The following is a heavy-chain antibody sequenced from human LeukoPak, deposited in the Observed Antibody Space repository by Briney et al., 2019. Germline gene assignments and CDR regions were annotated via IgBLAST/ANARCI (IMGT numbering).Heavy chain of an antibody. CDR1: GGSISSYY. Sequence: PSETLSLTCTVSGGSISSYYWSWIRQPPGKGLEWIGYIYYSGSTNYNPSLKSRVTISVDTSKNQFSLKLSSVTAADTAVYYCARRFGWDSFDYWGQGTLVTVSS. CDR3: ARRFGWDSFDY. CDR2: IYYSGST. D-gene: IGHD1-26*01. V-gene: IGHV4-59*08. J-gene: IGHJ4*02.